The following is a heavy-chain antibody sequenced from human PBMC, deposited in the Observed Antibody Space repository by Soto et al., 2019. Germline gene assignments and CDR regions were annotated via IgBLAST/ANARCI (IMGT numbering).Heavy chain of an antibody. CDR1: GYRFISYW. V-gene: IGHV5-10-1*03. CDR2: IDPSDSYT. J-gene: IGHJ4*02. CDR3: VRHGNGIPYQLDY. D-gene: IGHD2-2*01. Sequence: EVQLVQSGAEVKKPGESLRLSCKGSGYRFISYWISWVRQRPGKGLEWVGRIDPSDSYTTYSPSFQGHVTISIDKSIHTAYLPWSSLPASDPAMYYWVRHGNGIPYQLDYWGRGTLVPVSS.